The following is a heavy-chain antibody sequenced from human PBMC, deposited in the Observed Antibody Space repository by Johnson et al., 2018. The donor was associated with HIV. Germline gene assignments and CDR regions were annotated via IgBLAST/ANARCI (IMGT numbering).Heavy chain of an antibody. CDR1: GFTFSSYA. CDR3: ARDRYYDSSGKAFDI. D-gene: IGHD3-22*01. J-gene: IGHJ3*02. V-gene: IGHV3-30*04. Sequence: QVQLVESGGGVVQPGRSLRLSCAASGFTFSSYAMHWVRQAPGKGLEWVAVISYDGSDKYYADSVKGRFTISRDNSKNTLYLQMNSLRAEDTAVYYCARDRYYDSSGKAFDIWGRGTMVTVSS. CDR2: ISYDGSDK.